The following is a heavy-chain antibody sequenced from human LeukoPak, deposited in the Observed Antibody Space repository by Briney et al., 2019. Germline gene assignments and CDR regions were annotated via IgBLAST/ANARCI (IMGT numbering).Heavy chain of an antibody. Sequence: SQTLSLTCAISGDSVSSDSAGWNWIRQSPSRGLEWLGKTYYRSKWYTENALSVKSRESINPDTSKNQFSLQLNSVTPEDTAVYYCTRTRDYAMDVWGQGTTVTVSS. J-gene: IGHJ6*02. CDR1: GDSVSSDSAG. CDR2: TYYRSKWYT. V-gene: IGHV6-1*01. CDR3: TRTRDYAMDV.